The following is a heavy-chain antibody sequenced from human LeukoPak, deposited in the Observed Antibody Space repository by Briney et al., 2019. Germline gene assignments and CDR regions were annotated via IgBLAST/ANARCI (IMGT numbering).Heavy chain of an antibody. CDR1: GGSFSGYY. CDR3: ARKYHGVEMAAKDSFDI. V-gene: IGHV4-34*01. CDR2: INHSGST. J-gene: IGHJ3*02. D-gene: IGHD5-24*01. Sequence: KPSETLSLTCAVYGGSFSGYYWSWIRQPPGKGLEWIGEINHSGSTNYNPSLKSRVTISVDTSKNQFSLKLSSVTAADTAVYYCARKYHGVEMAAKDSFDIWGQGTMVTVSS.